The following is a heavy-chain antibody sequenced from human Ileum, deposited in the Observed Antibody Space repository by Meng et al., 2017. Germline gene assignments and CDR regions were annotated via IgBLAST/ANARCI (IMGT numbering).Heavy chain of an antibody. Sequence: EVQLVESGGGLVQPGGSLILSCAASGCTFSDSAMYWVRQTSGKGLEWVGRIRSKANSYTTGYIASVKGRFTISRDNSKNTAYLQMNSLKIEDTAVYYCARPSYGDYGVSWGQGTLVTVSS. D-gene: IGHD4-17*01. CDR1: GCTFSDSA. J-gene: IGHJ5*02. CDR2: IRSKANSYTT. CDR3: ARPSYGDYGVS. V-gene: IGHV3-73*01.